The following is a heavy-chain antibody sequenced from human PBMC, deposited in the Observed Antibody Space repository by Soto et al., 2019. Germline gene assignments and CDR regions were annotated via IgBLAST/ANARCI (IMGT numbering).Heavy chain of an antibody. D-gene: IGHD3-22*01. CDR3: AKVAGTYYYDSSGYYIESPHFDY. CDR2: ISGSGGST. J-gene: IGHJ4*02. Sequence: GGSLRLSCAASGFTFSSYAMSWVRQAPGKGLEWVSAISGSGGSTYYADSVKGRFTISRDNSKNTLYLQMNSLRAEDTAVYYCAKVAGTYYYDSSGYYIESPHFDYWGQGTLVTVSS. CDR1: GFTFSSYA. V-gene: IGHV3-23*01.